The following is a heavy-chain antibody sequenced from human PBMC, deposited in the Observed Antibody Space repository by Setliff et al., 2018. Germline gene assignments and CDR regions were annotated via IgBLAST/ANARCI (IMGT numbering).Heavy chain of an antibody. CDR2: IYIGGSA. CDR1: RGSISSYY. J-gene: IGHJ6*03. V-gene: IGHV4-4*07. Sequence: SETLSLTCTVSRGSISSYYWSWIRQPAGKGLEWIGHIYIGGSANYNPSLKSRVTMSIDTSKNQFSLKLNSVTAADMAVYYCAREQWLDPPGYYYMDVWAKGTTVTVSS. D-gene: IGHD6-19*01. CDR3: AREQWLDPPGYYYMDV.